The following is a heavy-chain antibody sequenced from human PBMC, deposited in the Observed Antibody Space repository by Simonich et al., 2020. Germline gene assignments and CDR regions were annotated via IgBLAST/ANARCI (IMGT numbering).Heavy chain of an antibody. CDR3: ARGLLSGSYYAFDI. J-gene: IGHJ3*02. CDR1: GYTFTGYY. V-gene: IGHV1-2*02. D-gene: IGHD1-26*01. Sequence: QVQLVQYGAEVKKPGASVTVSCKASGYTFTGYYMHWVRQDPGQGLEWRGGVNPKHVGTNYAKKCQGRVTMTRDTSSSTAYMELSRMRSDDTAVYYCARGLLSGSYYAFDIWGQGTMVTVSS. CDR2: VNPKHVGT.